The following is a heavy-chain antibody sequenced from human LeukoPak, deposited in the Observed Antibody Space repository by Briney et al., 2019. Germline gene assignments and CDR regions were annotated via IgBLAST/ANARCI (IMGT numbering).Heavy chain of an antibody. V-gene: IGHV3-7*01. CDR3: ARLRGGAY. CDR2: IKQDGGET. CDR1: GFTFSTYW. Sequence: GGSLRLSCAASGFTFSTYWMTLVRQAPGKGLEWVANIKQDGGETYYVDSVKGRFTISRDNAKNSLYLQMNSLRAEDTALYYCARLRGGAYWGQGTLVTVSS. D-gene: IGHD3-10*01. J-gene: IGHJ4*02.